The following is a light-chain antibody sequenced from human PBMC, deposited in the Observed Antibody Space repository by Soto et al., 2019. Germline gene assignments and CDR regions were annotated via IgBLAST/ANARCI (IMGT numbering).Light chain of an antibody. J-gene: IGLJ1*01. Sequence: QSALTQPASVSGSPGQSITISRTGTSSDVGAYTFVSWYQQHPDKVPKLMIFDVSRRPSGVSDRFSGSKSGNTASLTISGLQPEDEADYYCSSYTSSSTHVFGSGTKLTVL. V-gene: IGLV2-14*03. CDR2: DVS. CDR1: SSDVGAYTF. CDR3: SSYTSSSTHV.